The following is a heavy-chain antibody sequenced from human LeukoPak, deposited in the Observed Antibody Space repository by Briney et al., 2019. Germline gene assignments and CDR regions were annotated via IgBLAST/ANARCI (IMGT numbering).Heavy chain of an antibody. Sequence: GGSLRLSCAASGFSFSSYAMHWVRQAPGKGLEWMAVISYDGSNKYHADSVKGRFTISRDNSKNTLYLQMNSLRAEDTAVYYCAKRLVAAAAGGIYYYYYMDVWGKGTTVTISS. CDR1: GFSFSSYA. J-gene: IGHJ6*03. CDR2: ISYDGSNK. D-gene: IGHD6-13*01. CDR3: AKRLVAAAAGGIYYYYYMDV. V-gene: IGHV3-30*04.